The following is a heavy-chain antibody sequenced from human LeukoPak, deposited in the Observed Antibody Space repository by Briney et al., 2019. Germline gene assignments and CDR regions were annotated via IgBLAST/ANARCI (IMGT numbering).Heavy chain of an antibody. CDR3: ARDVICSGGSCYPNWFDP. Sequence: GGSLRLSCAVSGFTFSSYSMNWVRQAPGKGLEWVSSISSSSSYIYYADSVKGRFTISRDNAKNSLYLQMNSLRAEDTAGYYCARDVICSGGSCYPNWFDPWGQGTLVTVSS. V-gene: IGHV3-21*01. D-gene: IGHD2-15*01. CDR2: ISSSSSYI. J-gene: IGHJ5*02. CDR1: GFTFSSYS.